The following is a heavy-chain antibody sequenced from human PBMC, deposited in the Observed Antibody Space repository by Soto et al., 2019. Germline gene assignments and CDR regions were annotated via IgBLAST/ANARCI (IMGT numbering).Heavy chain of an antibody. CDR1: GFTFSSYA. Sequence: EVQLLESGGGLVQPGGSLRLSCAASGFTFSSYAMSWVRQAPGKGLEWVSAISGTGGTTYYADSVKGRFTISRDNSRNQLHLQENRLRAGDKAKYYFAKFFVETGGSSGWPWSFHYWGQGTLVTVSS. J-gene: IGHJ4*02. V-gene: IGHV3-23*01. CDR2: ISGTGGTT. D-gene: IGHD6-25*01. CDR3: AKFFVETGGSSGWPWSFHY.